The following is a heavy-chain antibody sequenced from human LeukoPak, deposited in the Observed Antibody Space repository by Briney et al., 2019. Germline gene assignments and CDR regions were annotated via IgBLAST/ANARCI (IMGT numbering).Heavy chain of an antibody. J-gene: IGHJ4*02. D-gene: IGHD3-9*01. CDR1: GLTFSSYA. V-gene: IGHV3-33*08. CDR2: IWYDGSNK. CDR3: ARARHGILTGYYLDY. Sequence: GGSLRLSCAASGLTFSSYAMSWVRQAPGKGLELVTVIWYDGSNKYYADSVKGRFTISRDNSKDTLYLQMNSLRAEDTAVYYCARARHGILTGYYLDYWGQGTLVTVSS.